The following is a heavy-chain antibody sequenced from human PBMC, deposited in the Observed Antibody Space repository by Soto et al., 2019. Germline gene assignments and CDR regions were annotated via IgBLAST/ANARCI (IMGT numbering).Heavy chain of an antibody. CDR2: ISGSGDST. D-gene: IGHD3-10*01. V-gene: IGHV3-23*01. CDR3: ATRASGSYFAY. J-gene: IGHJ4*02. CDR1: GFTFSSYA. Sequence: EVQLLESGGGLVQPGGSLRLSCAASGFTFSSYAMNWVRQAPGKGLEWVSVISGSGDSTSYADSGKGRFTISRDTAKNPPYLQMNSLRAEDTAVYYCATRASGSYFAYWCQGTLVTASS.